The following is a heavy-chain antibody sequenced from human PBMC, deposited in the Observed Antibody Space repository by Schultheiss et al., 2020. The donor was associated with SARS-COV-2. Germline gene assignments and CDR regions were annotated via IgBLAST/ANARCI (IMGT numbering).Heavy chain of an antibody. V-gene: IGHV1-69*02. CDR1: GGTFSSYT. J-gene: IGHJ5*02. CDR2: IIPILGIA. Sequence: KISCKASGGTFSSYTISWVRQAPGQGLEWMGRIIPILGIANYAQKFQGRVTITADKSTSTAYMELSSLRSEDTAVYYCARSAGWFDPWGQGTLVTVSS. CDR3: ARSAGWFDP.